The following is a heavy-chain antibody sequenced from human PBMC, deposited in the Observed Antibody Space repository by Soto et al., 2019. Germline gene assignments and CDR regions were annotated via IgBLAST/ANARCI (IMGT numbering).Heavy chain of an antibody. V-gene: IGHV1-8*01. CDR3: ARESPISSSWYGTYYYYGMDV. Sequence: XSVKVSSKASGNTFTSYDINWVRQATGQGLEWMGWMNPNSGNTGYAQKFQGRVTMTRNTSISTAYMELSSLRSEDTAVYYCARESPISSSWYGTYYYYGMDVWGQGTTVTVSS. CDR1: GNTFTSYD. D-gene: IGHD6-13*01. CDR2: MNPNSGNT. J-gene: IGHJ6*02.